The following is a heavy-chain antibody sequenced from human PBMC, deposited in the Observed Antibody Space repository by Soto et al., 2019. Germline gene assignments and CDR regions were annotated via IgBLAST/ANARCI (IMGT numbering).Heavy chain of an antibody. CDR1: GGSISSSSYY. CDR2: IYYSGST. J-gene: IGHJ4*02. V-gene: IGHV4-39*01. D-gene: IGHD6-13*01. CDR3: ARPGSSSWAFDY. Sequence: SETLSLTCTVSGGSISSSSYYWGWIRQPPGKGLEWIGSIYYSGSTYYNPSLKSRVTISVDTSKNQFSLKLSSVTAADTAVYYCARPGSSSWAFDYWGQGTLVTVSS.